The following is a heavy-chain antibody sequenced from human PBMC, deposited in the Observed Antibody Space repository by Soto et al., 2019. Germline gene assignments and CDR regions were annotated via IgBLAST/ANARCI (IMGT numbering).Heavy chain of an antibody. CDR1: GLTFSSKY. CDR3: AREGDAFDI. Sequence: RLSCAASGLTFSSKYMNWVRQPPGKGLEWVSIIYSGSSSYYADSVKGRFTISRDNSKNTLYLQMNSLRAEDTAVYYCAREGDAFDIWGQGTMVTVSS. CDR2: IYSGSSS. V-gene: IGHV3-53*01. J-gene: IGHJ3*02.